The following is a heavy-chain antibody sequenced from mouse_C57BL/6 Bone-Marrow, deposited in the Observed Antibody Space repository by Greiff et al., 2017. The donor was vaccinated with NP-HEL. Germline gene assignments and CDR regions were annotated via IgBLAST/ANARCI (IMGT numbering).Heavy chain of an antibody. Sequence: EVMLVESGGDLVKPGGSLKLSCAASGFTFSSYGMSWVRQTPDKRLEWVATISSGGSYTYYPDSVKGRFTISRDNAKNTLYLQMSSLKSEDTAMYYCARRGSSGYLYYAMDYWGQGTSVTVSS. V-gene: IGHV5-6*02. CDR1: GFTFSSYG. D-gene: IGHD3-2*02. J-gene: IGHJ4*01. CDR2: ISSGGSYT. CDR3: ARRGSSGYLYYAMDY.